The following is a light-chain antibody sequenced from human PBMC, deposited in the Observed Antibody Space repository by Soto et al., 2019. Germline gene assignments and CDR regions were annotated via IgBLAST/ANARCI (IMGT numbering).Light chain of an antibody. Sequence: DIVMTQSPDSLAVYLGERATINCKSSQSVLYSSNNKNYLAWYQQKPGQPPKLLIYWASTRESGVPDRFSGSGSETDFTLTISSLQAEDVAVYHCQQYYTTPSPTFGGGTKVEIK. V-gene: IGKV4-1*01. CDR2: WAS. J-gene: IGKJ4*01. CDR1: QSVLYSSNNKNY. CDR3: QQYYTTPSPT.